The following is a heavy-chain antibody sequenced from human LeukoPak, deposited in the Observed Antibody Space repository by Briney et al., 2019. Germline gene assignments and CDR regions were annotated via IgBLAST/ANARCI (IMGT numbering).Heavy chain of an antibody. J-gene: IGHJ4*02. V-gene: IGHV3-48*03. CDR3: AVGGYSGSFDY. Sequence: GRSLRLSCAASGFTFSSYEMNWVRQAPGKGLEWVSYISSSGSTIYYADSVKGRFTISRDNAKNSLYLQMNSLRAEDTAVYCCAVGGYSGSFDYWGQGTLVTVSS. CDR2: ISSSGSTI. CDR1: GFTFSSYE. D-gene: IGHD5-12*01.